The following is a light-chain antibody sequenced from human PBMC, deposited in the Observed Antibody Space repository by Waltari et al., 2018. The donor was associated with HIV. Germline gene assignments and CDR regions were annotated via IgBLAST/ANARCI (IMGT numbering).Light chain of an antibody. CDR1: QSFSRH. V-gene: IGKV3-11*01. CDR2: EIS. CDR3: QQRGTWPQVT. J-gene: IGKJ4*01. Sequence: EIVLTQSPATLSVSPGERAILSVRASQSFSRHLACYQLKSGQAPRLLIYEISTRAAGTPGRFNGSGSGTDFTLTITDVEPADVAVYYCQQRGTWPQVTFGGGTRVEI.